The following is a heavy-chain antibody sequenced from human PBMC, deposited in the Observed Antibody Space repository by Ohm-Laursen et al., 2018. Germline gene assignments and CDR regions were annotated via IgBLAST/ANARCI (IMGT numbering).Heavy chain of an antibody. CDR2: ISSNSRTI. CDR1: GFTFSTYT. Sequence: SLRLSCTAPGFTFSTYTMNWVRQAPGKGLEWVSYISSNSRTIYYADSVKGRFTISRDNAKNSLYLQMKSLRAEDTAVYYCAREYSSSSGRAFDIWGQGTMVTVSS. CDR3: AREYSSSSGRAFDI. V-gene: IGHV3-48*01. D-gene: IGHD6-6*01. J-gene: IGHJ3*02.